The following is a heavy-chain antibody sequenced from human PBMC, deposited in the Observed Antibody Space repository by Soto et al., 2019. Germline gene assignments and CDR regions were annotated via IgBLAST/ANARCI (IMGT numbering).Heavy chain of an antibody. Sequence: QVQLVQSGAEVKKPGASVRVSCKASEYTFTSYYIHWVRQAPGQGPEWMGMISPSSGGTDYAQKFQGRVTMTRDTSTSTVYMELSSLRSEDTAVYFCTRSIITTAGTDAFDLWGQGTLVTVSS. CDR1: EYTFTSYY. V-gene: IGHV1-46*03. J-gene: IGHJ3*01. D-gene: IGHD6-13*01. CDR3: TRSIITTAGTDAFDL. CDR2: ISPSSGGT.